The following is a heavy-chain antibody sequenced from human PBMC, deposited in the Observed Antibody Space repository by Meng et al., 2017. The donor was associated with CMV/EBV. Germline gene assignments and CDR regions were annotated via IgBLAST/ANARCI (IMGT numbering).Heavy chain of an antibody. Sequence: GGSLRLSCKGSGYSFTSYWIGWARQMPGKGLEWMGIIYPGDSDTRYSPSFQGQVTISADKSISTAYLQWSSLKASDTAMYYCARLSARHYYYGMDVWGQGTTVTVSS. CDR2: IYPGDSDT. J-gene: IGHJ6*02. CDR1: GYSFTSYW. CDR3: ARLSARHYYYGMDV. D-gene: IGHD6-6*01. V-gene: IGHV5-51*01.